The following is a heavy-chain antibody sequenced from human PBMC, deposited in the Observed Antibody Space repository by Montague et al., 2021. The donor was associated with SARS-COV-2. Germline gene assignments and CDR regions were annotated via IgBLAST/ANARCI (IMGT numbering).Heavy chain of an antibody. V-gene: IGHV4-39*01. CDR2: IYYSGST. CDR1: GGSISSSSYY. Sequence: SETLSLTCTVSGGSISSSSYYWGWLRQPPGKGLEWIGSIYYSGSTYYNPSLKSRVTISVDTSKNQFSLKLGSVTAADTAVYYCARFPTSYYYDSTAAPATPDAFDIWGQGTMVTVSS. J-gene: IGHJ3*02. CDR3: ARFPTSYYYDSTAAPATPDAFDI. D-gene: IGHD3-22*01.